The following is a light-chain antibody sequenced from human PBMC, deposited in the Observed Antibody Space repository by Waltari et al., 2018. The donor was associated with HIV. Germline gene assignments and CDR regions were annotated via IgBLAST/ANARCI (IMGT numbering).Light chain of an antibody. CDR1: SSNIGAGFC. CDR2: GDS. J-gene: IGLJ2*01. V-gene: IGLV1-40*01. CDR3: QSYDSSLSTAVV. Sequence: QSVLTQPPSVSGAPGQRVPIPSPGSSSNIGAGFCVHWYQQLPGTAPKLLIYGDSNRPSGVPDRFSGSKSGTSASLAITGLQSEDEADYYCQSYDSSLSTAVVFGGGTKLTVL.